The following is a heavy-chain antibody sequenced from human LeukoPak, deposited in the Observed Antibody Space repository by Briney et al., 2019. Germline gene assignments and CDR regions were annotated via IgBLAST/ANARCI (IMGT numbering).Heavy chain of an antibody. Sequence: GASVKVSCTASGYTFTDRYIHWVRQAPGQGLEWMGRMKPNTGGTKYAEKFQGRVTMTRDTSISTAYMELNGLRSDDTAVYYCARGPGTRIVVSNEYFHHWGQGTLVTVSS. CDR2: MKPNTGGT. J-gene: IGHJ1*01. D-gene: IGHD3-22*01. V-gene: IGHV1-2*06. CDR3: ARGPGTRIVVSNEYFHH. CDR1: GYTFTDRY.